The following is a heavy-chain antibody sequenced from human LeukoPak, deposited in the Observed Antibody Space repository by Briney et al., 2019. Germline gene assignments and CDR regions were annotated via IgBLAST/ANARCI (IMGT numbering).Heavy chain of an antibody. CDR2: INTDGSST. Sequence: GGSLRLSCAASGFTFSTYWMHWVRQAPGKGLVWVSRINTDGSSTDYADSVKGRFTISRDNAKNTLYLQMNSLRAEGTAVYYCASRACSSTSCYYYWGQGTLVTVSS. D-gene: IGHD2-2*01. V-gene: IGHV3-74*01. CDR3: ASRACSSTSCYYY. J-gene: IGHJ4*02. CDR1: GFTFSTYW.